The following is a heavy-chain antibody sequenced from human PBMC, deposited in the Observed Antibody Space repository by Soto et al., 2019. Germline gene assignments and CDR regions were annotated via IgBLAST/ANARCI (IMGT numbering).Heavy chain of an antibody. Sequence: SETLSLTCTVSGGSISSYYWSWIRQPPGKGLEWIGYIYYSGSTNYNPSLKSRVTISVDTSKNQFSLKLSSVTAADTAVYYCARDFPEYSSGWYWYWFDPWGQGTLVTGSA. CDR1: GGSISSYY. CDR2: IYYSGST. D-gene: IGHD6-19*01. J-gene: IGHJ5*02. CDR3: ARDFPEYSSGWYWYWFDP. V-gene: IGHV4-59*01.